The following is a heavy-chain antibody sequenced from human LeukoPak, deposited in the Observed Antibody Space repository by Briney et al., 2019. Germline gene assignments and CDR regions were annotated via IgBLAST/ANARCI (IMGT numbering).Heavy chain of an antibody. CDR1: GGSISSYY. J-gene: IGHJ6*02. Sequence: PSETLSLTCTVSGGSISSYYWSWIRQPPGKGLEWIGSIYYSGSTNYNPSLKSRVTISVDTPKTQLSLKLSSVTAADTAVYYCARQYRLSSSDPYYYGMDVWGQGTTVTVSS. V-gene: IGHV4-59*08. D-gene: IGHD6-6*01. CDR2: IYYSGST. CDR3: ARQYRLSSSDPYYYGMDV.